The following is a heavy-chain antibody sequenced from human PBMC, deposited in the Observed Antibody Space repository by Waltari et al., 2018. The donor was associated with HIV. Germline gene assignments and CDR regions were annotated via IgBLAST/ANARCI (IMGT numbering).Heavy chain of an antibody. J-gene: IGHJ6*02. CDR1: GYIFSTHG. Sequence: QVQLVQSGAEVKKPGASVNVSCKASGYIFSTHGVSWVRQAPGLGPGWMGWGSASNGDGNYGPNFQGSVPMTTDTSTNPAYMELRRIRPADTAVYYCAMFLWGTFDFHYSGMDAWGHGTSVIVSS. V-gene: IGHV1-18*01. CDR3: AMFLWGTFDFHYSGMDA. CDR2: GSASNGDG. D-gene: IGHD3-16*01.